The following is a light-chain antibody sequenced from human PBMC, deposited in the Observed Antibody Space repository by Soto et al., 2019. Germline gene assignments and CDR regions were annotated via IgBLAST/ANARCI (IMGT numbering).Light chain of an antibody. CDR2: MAS. CDR3: QQYNTYSYT. Sequence: DIQMTQSPSLVSASVGDRVTITCRASQSVGSWLAWYQHKPGRAPKVLIYMASTLESGVPSRFSGSGSGTEFTLTISSLQPDDFATYYCQQYNTYSYTFGQGTKLEIK. CDR1: QSVGSW. V-gene: IGKV1-5*03. J-gene: IGKJ2*01.